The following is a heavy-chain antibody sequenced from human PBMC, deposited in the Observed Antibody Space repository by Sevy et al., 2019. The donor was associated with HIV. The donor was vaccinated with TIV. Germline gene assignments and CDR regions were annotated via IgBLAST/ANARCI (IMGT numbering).Heavy chain of an antibody. CDR3: AGGNHVSGYYGSFDY. J-gene: IGHJ4*02. CDR2: LYITETT. D-gene: IGHD5-12*01. Sequence: GGSLRLSCAASGLSVSSNFMSWVRQAPGKGLEWVAVLYITETTYYSDSVKGRFTISRDNSKNTSYHQTSSLRAEDTAVYYCAGGNHVSGYYGSFDYWGLGTLVTVSS. V-gene: IGHV3-53*01. CDR1: GLSVSSNF.